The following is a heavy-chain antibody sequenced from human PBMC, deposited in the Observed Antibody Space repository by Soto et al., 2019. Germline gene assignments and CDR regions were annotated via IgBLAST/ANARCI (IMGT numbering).Heavy chain of an antibody. J-gene: IGHJ4*02. Sequence: GGSLRLSCEGSGFTFSDYYISWIRQAPGKGLEWISYSSNSGTFSRYADSVKGRFSISRDNAKNLLYLQMNSLRAEDTAVYYCARSGDNYNRLDYWGQGTPVTVSS. D-gene: IGHD1-1*01. CDR1: GFTFSDYY. CDR3: ARSGDNYNRLDY. CDR2: SSNSGTFS. V-gene: IGHV3-11*06.